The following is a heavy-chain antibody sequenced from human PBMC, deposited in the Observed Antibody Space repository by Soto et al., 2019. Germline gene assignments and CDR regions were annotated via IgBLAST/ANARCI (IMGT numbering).Heavy chain of an antibody. D-gene: IGHD3-22*01. CDR2: ISGSGGST. J-gene: IGHJ4*02. CDR3: AKDPTYYYDSSGYYFVY. V-gene: IGHV3-23*01. CDR1: GFTFSSYA. Sequence: GSLRLSCAASGFTFSSYAMSWVRQAPGKGLEWVSAISGSGGSTYYADSVKGRFTISRDNSKNTLYLQMNSLRAEDTAVYYCAKDPTYYYDSSGYYFVYWGQGTLVTVSS.